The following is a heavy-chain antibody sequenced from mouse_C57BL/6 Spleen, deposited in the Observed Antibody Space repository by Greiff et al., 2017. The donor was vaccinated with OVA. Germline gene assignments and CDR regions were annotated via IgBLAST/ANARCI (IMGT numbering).Heavy chain of an antibody. Sequence: VQLQQSGAELVRPGASVKLSCKASGYTFTDYYINWVKQRPGQGLEWIARIYPGSGNTYYNEKFKGKATLTAEKSSSTAYMQLSSLTSEDSAVYFCAREGDYYGSRVLDYWGQGTTLTVSS. V-gene: IGHV1-76*01. D-gene: IGHD1-1*01. CDR3: AREGDYYGSRVLDY. CDR2: IYPGSGNT. J-gene: IGHJ2*01. CDR1: GYTFTDYY.